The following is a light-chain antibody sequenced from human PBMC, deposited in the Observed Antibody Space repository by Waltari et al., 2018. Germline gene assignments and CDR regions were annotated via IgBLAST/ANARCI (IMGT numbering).Light chain of an antibody. J-gene: IGKJ2*01. Sequence: EIEMTQSPATLSVSPGERVTLSCRASQSVGNNLAWYQQRPGQAPRLLIYGASTRATDISDRFSGSGSGTDFTLTISALQSEDLAVYYCHQYNHWPTFTVGQGTKLQIE. CDR3: HQYNHWPTFT. V-gene: IGKV3-15*01. CDR2: GAS. CDR1: QSVGNN.